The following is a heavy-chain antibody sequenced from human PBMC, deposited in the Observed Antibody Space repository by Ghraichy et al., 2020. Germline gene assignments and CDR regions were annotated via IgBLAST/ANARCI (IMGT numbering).Heavy chain of an antibody. Sequence: GESLNISCAASGFTFSSYAMSWVRQAPGKGLEWVSAISGSGGSTYYADSVKGRFTISRDNSKNTLYLQMNSLRAEDTAVYYCAKDRSLRFLEWLFGPDYWGQGTLVTVSS. V-gene: IGHV3-23*01. J-gene: IGHJ4*02. CDR3: AKDRSLRFLEWLFGPDY. CDR1: GFTFSSYA. CDR2: ISGSGGST. D-gene: IGHD3-3*01.